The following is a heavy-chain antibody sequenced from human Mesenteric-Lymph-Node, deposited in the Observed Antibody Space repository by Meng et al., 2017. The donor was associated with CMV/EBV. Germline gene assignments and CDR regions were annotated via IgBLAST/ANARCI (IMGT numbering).Heavy chain of an antibody. J-gene: IGHJ6*02. D-gene: IGHD1-1*01. V-gene: IGHV3-33*06. CDR2: IWYDGSNK. CDR1: GFTFSSYG. Sequence: GESLKISCVASGFTFSSYGMHWVRQAPGKGLEWVAVIWYDGSNKYYADSVKGRFTISRDNSKNTLYLQMNSLRAEDTAVYYCAKDGIARPGDGMDVWGQGTTVTVSS. CDR3: AKDGIARPGDGMDV.